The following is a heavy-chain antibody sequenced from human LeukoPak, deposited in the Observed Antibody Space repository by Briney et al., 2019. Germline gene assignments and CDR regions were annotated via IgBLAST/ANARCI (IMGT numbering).Heavy chain of an antibody. D-gene: IGHD3-10*01. J-gene: IGHJ4*02. CDR3: AKLLRGVVVPYFDS. CDR1: GFTFSSFE. Sequence: QPGGSLRLSCAASGFTFSSFEMNWVRQAPGKGLEWVSYISSRSSTIYNADSVKGRFTVSRDTSKNTLFLQLNSLRAEDTAVYYCAKLLRGVVVPYFDSWGQGTLVTVSS. CDR2: ISSRSSTI. V-gene: IGHV3-48*03.